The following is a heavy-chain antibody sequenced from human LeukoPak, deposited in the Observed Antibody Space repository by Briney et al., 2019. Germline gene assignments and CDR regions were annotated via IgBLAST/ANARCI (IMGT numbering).Heavy chain of an antibody. V-gene: IGHV4-31*03. D-gene: IGHD1-7*01. CDR3: ARRVNWNFIDY. Sequence: SETLSLTCTVSGGSISSGGYYWSWIRQHPGKGLEWIGYIYYSGSTYYNPSLKSRVTISVDTSKNQFSLKLSSVTAADTAVYYCARRVNWNFIDYWGQGTLVTASS. J-gene: IGHJ4*02. CDR2: IYYSGST. CDR1: GGSISSGGYY.